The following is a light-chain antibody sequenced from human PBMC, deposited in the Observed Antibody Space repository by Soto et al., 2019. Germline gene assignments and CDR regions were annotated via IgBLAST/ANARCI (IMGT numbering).Light chain of an antibody. CDR3: QQYYSTPCT. CDR1: QSVLYSSNNKNY. Sequence: DIVMTQSPDSLAVSLGERATINCKSSQSVLYSSNNKNYLAWYQQKPGQPPKLLICWASTRESGVPDRFSGSGSGTDFTLTISSLRAEDVAVYYCQQYYSTPCTFGQGTKLEIK. V-gene: IGKV4-1*01. J-gene: IGKJ2*02. CDR2: WAS.